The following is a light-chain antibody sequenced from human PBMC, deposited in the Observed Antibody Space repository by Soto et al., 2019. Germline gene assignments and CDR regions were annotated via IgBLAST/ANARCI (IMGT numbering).Light chain of an antibody. Sequence: DIQITQSPSTLSASGGGRVTITCGASQSISSWLAWYQQKPGKAPELLIYDASSLESGVPSRFSSSGSGTDFTLTISSLHPEEFATYFCQQSYTTTITFGQCTRLEIK. V-gene: IGKV1-5*01. CDR2: DAS. J-gene: IGKJ5*01. CDR3: QQSYTTTIT. CDR1: QSISSW.